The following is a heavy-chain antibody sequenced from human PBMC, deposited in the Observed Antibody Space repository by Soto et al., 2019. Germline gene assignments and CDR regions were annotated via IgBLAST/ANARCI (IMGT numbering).Heavy chain of an antibody. CDR3: ARGAGRYCSSTSCYTYYYYYYYMDV. J-gene: IGHJ6*03. V-gene: IGHV3-33*01. Sequence: GGSLRLSCAASGFTFSSYGMHWVRQAPGKGLEWVAVIWYDGSNKYYADSVKGRFTISRDNSKNTRYLQMNSLRAEDTAVYYCARGAGRYCSSTSCYTYYYYYYYMDVWGKGTTVTVSS. D-gene: IGHD2-2*02. CDR1: GFTFSSYG. CDR2: IWYDGSNK.